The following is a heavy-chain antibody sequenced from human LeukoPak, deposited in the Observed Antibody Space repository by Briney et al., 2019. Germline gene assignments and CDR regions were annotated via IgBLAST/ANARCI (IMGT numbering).Heavy chain of an antibody. CDR3: ARDPNYYDSSSYYFDY. Sequence: PGGSLRLSCAASGFTFSSYWMSWVRQAPGKGLEWVANIKQDGSEKYYVDSVKGRFTISRDNAKNSLYLQMNSLRAEDTAVYYCARDPNYYDSSSYYFDYWGQGTLVTVSS. CDR1: GFTFSSYW. V-gene: IGHV3-7*01. D-gene: IGHD3-22*01. CDR2: IKQDGSEK. J-gene: IGHJ4*02.